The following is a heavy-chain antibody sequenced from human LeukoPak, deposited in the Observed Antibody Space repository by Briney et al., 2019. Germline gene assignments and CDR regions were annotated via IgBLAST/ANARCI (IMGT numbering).Heavy chain of an antibody. CDR3: ARLGGSGSYYVGNAFDI. V-gene: IGHV5-51*01. CDR1: GYIFTSFW. Sequence: GESLKISCKGSGYIFTSFWIGWVRQMPGKGLEWMGIIYPGDSNTKYSPSFQGQVTISADKSISTAYLQRSSLKASDTAMYYCARLGGSGSYYVGNAFDIWDQGTMVTVSS. D-gene: IGHD3-10*01. CDR2: IYPGDSNT. J-gene: IGHJ3*02.